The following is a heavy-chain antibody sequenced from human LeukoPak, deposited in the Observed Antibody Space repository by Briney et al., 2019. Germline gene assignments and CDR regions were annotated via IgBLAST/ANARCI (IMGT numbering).Heavy chain of an antibody. D-gene: IGHD3-10*01. CDR2: MNSDGSTT. V-gene: IGHV3-74*01. CDR1: GFTFSSHW. CDR3: ASLGYASGKIDY. Sequence: GGTLTLSCAASGFTFSSHWMHWVRQAPAQGQLLVSRMNSDGSTTSYADSVKGRFTTSRDNAKNTLYLQKNSLRAEDTAVYYCASLGYASGKIDYWGQGTLVTVSS. J-gene: IGHJ4*02.